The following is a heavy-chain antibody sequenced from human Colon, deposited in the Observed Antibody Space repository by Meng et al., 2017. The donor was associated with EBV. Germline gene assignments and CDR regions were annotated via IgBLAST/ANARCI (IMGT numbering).Heavy chain of an antibody. V-gene: IGHV4-30-4*01. D-gene: IGHD5-12*01. Sequence: VQLQESGPGLVKPSQTRSLTCTVSGGSISSGDYYWSWIRQPPGKGLEWIGYIYYSGSTYYNPSLKSRVTISVDTSKNQFSLKLSSVTAADTAVYYCARDRGGLGAFDYWGQGTLVTVSS. CDR2: IYYSGST. CDR1: GGSISSGDYY. J-gene: IGHJ4*02. CDR3: ARDRGGLGAFDY.